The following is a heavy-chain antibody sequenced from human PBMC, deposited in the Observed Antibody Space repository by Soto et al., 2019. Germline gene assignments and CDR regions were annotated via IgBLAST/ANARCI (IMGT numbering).Heavy chain of an antibody. J-gene: IGHJ3*02. CDR2: IYTSGST. D-gene: IGHD5-18*01. CDR1: GGSISSYY. CDR3: ARESRRIQLWLPLNAFDI. Sequence: LSLTCTVSGGSISSYYWSWIRQPAGKGLEWIGRIYTSGSTNYNPSLKSRVTMSVDTSKNQFSLKLSSVTAADTAVYYCARESRRIQLWLPLNAFDIWGQGTMVTVS. V-gene: IGHV4-4*07.